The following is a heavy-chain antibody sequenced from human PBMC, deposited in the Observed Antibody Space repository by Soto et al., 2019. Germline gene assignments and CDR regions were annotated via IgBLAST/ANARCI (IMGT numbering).Heavy chain of an antibody. CDR1: CGSISSYY. CDR2: IYYSGST. CDR3: ASLLDYFDY. Sequence: SETLSLTCTVSCGSISSYYWSWIRQPPGKGLEWIGYIYYSGSTNYNPSLKSRVTISVDTSKNQFSLKLSSVTAADTAVYYCASLLDYFDYWGQGTLVTVS. J-gene: IGHJ4*02. D-gene: IGHD3-3*01. V-gene: IGHV4-59*08.